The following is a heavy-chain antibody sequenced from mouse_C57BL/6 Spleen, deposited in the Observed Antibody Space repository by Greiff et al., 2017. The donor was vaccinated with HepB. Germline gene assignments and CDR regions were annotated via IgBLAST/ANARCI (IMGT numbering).Heavy chain of an antibody. V-gene: IGHV1-62-2*01. CDR1: GYTFTEYT. Sequence: QVQLQQSGAELVKPGASVKLSCKASGYTFTEYTIHWVKQRSGQGLEWIGWFYPGSGSIKYNEKFKDKATLTADKSSSTGYMELSRLTSEDSAVYFCARHEGDYYGKEGYFDYWGQGTTLTVSS. CDR2: FYPGSGSI. J-gene: IGHJ2*01. D-gene: IGHD2-1*01. CDR3: ARHEGDYYGKEGYFDY.